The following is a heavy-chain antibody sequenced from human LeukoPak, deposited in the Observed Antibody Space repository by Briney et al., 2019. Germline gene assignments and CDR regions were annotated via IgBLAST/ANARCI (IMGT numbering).Heavy chain of an antibody. CDR1: GLTFRSFG. V-gene: IGHV3-33*06. Sequence: GGSLRLSCATAGLTFRSFGMHWVRQAPGKGLEWVAVIWYDGSEKYYADSVKGRFTISRDNSRNTVYLQMSSLRVDDTAIYYCAKDRETTTTTRECGYFDSWGQGTLVTVSS. J-gene: IGHJ4*02. D-gene: IGHD4-17*01. CDR3: AKDRETTTTTRECGYFDS. CDR2: IWYDGSEK.